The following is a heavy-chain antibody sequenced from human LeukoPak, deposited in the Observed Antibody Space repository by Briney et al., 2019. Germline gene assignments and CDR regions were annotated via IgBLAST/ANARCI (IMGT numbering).Heavy chain of an antibody. Sequence: ASVKVSCKASGGTFSTYAISWVRQAPGQGLEWMGRIIPVLGVANYAQKFQGRVTISADKSTSTAYMEVSSLRSDDTAVYYCARDPIVGATISGYYGMDVWGQGTTVTVSS. CDR2: IIPVLGVA. CDR3: ARDPIVGATISGYYGMDV. J-gene: IGHJ6*02. CDR1: GGTFSTYA. D-gene: IGHD1-26*01. V-gene: IGHV1-69*04.